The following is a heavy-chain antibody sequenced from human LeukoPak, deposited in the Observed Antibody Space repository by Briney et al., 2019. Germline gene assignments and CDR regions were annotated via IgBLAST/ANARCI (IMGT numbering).Heavy chain of an antibody. J-gene: IGHJ4*02. CDR1: GFTFGDYA. CDR2: IRSKAYGGTT. CDR3: TRCSYGDLPRFDY. D-gene: IGHD4-17*01. Sequence: GGSLRLSCTASGFTFGDYAMSWFRQAPGKGLEWVGFIRSKAYGGTTEYAASVKGRSTISRDDSKSIAYLQMNSLKTEDTAVYYCTRCSYGDLPRFDYWGQGTLVTVSS. V-gene: IGHV3-49*03.